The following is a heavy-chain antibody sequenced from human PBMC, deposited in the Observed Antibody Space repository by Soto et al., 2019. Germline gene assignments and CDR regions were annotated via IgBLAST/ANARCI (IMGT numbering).Heavy chain of an antibody. Sequence: ESGGGLVKPGGSLRLSCAASGFTFSSYSMNWVRQAPGKGLEWVSSISSSSSYIYYADSVKGRFTISRDNAKNSLYLQMNSLRAEDTAVYYCASGGATISLYYYYGMDGWGQGTTVTVSS. CDR1: GFTFSSYS. CDR3: ASGGATISLYYYYGMDG. J-gene: IGHJ6*02. V-gene: IGHV3-21*01. CDR2: ISSSSSYI. D-gene: IGHD1-26*01.